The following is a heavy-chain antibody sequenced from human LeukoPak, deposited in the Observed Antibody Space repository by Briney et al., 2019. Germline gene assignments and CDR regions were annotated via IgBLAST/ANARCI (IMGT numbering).Heavy chain of an antibody. J-gene: IGHJ6*02. D-gene: IGHD3-9*01. V-gene: IGHV4-34*01. CDR3: ARSTYYDILTGYSERYGMDV. CDR1: GGSFSGYY. CDR2: INHSGST. Sequence: SETLSLTCAVYGGSFSGYYWSWIRQPPGKGLEWIGEINHSGSTNYNPSLKSRVTISVDTSKNQFSLKLSSVTAADTAVYYCARSTYYDILTGYSERYGMDVWGQGTTVTVSS.